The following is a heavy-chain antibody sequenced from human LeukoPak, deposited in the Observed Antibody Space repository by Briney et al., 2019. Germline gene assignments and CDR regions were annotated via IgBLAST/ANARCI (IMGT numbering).Heavy chain of an antibody. J-gene: IGHJ5*02. CDR2: IYTSGST. D-gene: IGHD2-2*02. V-gene: IGHV4-61*02. CDR1: GGSISSGSYY. CDR3: ARDLGYCSSTSCYTPNWFDP. Sequence: SQTLSLTCTVSGGSISSGSYYWSWIRQPAGKGLEWIGRIYTSGSTNYNPSLKSRVTISVDTSKNQFSLKLSSVTAADTAVYYCARDLGYCSSTSCYTPNWFDPWGQGTLVTVSS.